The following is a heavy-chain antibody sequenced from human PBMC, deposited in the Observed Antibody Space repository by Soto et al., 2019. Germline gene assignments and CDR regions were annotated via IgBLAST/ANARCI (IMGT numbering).Heavy chain of an antibody. D-gene: IGHD6-6*01. CDR2: IYYSGST. Sequence: SETLSLTCTVSGGSISSYYWSWIRQPPGKGLEWIGYIYYSGSTNYNPSLKSRVTISVDTSKNQFSLKLSSVTAADTAVYYCAREIGRSIAARPFLFDPWSQGTLVTVSS. V-gene: IGHV4-59*01. CDR1: GGSISSYY. J-gene: IGHJ5*02. CDR3: AREIGRSIAARPFLFDP.